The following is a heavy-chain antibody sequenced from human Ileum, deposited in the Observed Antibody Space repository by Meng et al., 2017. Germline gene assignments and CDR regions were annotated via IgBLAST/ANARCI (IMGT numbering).Heavy chain of an antibody. CDR3: AHRRGMSTTGGLFDP. D-gene: IGHD1-1*01. CDR2: IYWSDEK. CDR1: GFSLSTSGVG. V-gene: IGHV2-5*01. J-gene: IGHJ5*02. Sequence: QITLKDSGPTLVKPTQTLTLTCTFSGFSLSTSGVGVGWIRQPPGKALEWLAVIYWSDEKRYSPTLKSRLTITKDTSKNQVVLTVTNMDTVDTATYYCAHRRGMSTTGGLFDPWGQGTLVTVSS.